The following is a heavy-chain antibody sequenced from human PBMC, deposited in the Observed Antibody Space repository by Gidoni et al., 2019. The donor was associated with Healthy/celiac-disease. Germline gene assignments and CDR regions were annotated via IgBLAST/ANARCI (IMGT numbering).Heavy chain of an antibody. CDR3: ARDRSPTVTTHAFDI. V-gene: IGHV1-69*09. CDR2: IIPILGIA. D-gene: IGHD4-4*01. Sequence: QVQLVQSGAEVQKPGSSVKVSCKASGGTFSSYAISWVRQAPGQGLEWMGRIIPILGIANYAQKFQGRVTITADKSTSTAYMELSSLRSEDTAVYYCARDRSPTVTTHAFDIWGQGTMVTVSS. J-gene: IGHJ3*02. CDR1: GGTFSSYA.